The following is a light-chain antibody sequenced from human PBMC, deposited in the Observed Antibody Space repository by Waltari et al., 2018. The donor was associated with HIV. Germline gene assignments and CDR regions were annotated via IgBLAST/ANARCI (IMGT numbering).Light chain of an antibody. V-gene: IGLV3-21*02. Sequence: SYVLTPPPSVSVAPGQTARITCGGKNLGSTSVHWYQQKPGQAPVLVVYDDSDRPSGIPERFSGSNSGNTATLTISRVEAGDEADYYCQVWDSSSVVFGGGTKLTVL. J-gene: IGLJ2*01. CDR1: NLGSTS. CDR2: DDS. CDR3: QVWDSSSVV.